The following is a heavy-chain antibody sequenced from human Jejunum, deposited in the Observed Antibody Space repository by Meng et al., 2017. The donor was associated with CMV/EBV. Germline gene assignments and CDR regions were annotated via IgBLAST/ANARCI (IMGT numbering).Heavy chain of an antibody. CDR1: GFTFSNYV. V-gene: IGHV3-64*02. CDR2: ISSNGVST. J-gene: IGHJ4*02. D-gene: IGHD3-3*01. CDR3: ARDLTISGVAPGY. Sequence: SGFTFSNYVMYWVRQAPGKGLVYVSGISSNGVSTYYADSVKSRFTISRDNSKNTLYLQMGGLRADDTAMYYCARDLTISGVAPGYWGQGTLVTVSS.